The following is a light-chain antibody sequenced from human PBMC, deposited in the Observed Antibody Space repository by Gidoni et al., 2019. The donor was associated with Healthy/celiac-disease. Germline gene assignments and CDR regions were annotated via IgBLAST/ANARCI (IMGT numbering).Light chain of an antibody. Sequence: EIVLTQSPGTLSLSPGERATLSCRASQSVSSSYLAWYQQKPGQAPRLLIYGASSRATGIPGRFSGSGSGTDFTLTISRLEPEDFAVYYCQQDGKTFGQGTKVEIK. CDR1: QSVSSSY. CDR2: GAS. J-gene: IGKJ1*01. CDR3: QQDGKT. V-gene: IGKV3-20*01.